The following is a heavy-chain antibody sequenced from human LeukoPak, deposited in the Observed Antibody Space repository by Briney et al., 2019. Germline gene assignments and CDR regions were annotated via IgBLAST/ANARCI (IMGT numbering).Heavy chain of an antibody. CDR2: IYYSGST. CDR3: ARHEVRIGPYYYYGMDV. J-gene: IGHJ6*02. V-gene: IGHV4-59*08. CDR1: GGSISSYY. Sequence: SETLSLTCTVSGGSISSYYWSWIRQPLGKGLEGIGYIYYSGSTNYNPSLKSRVTISVDTSKNQFSLKLSSVTAADTAVYYCARHEVRIGPYYYYGMDVWGQGTTVTVSS. D-gene: IGHD3-10*01.